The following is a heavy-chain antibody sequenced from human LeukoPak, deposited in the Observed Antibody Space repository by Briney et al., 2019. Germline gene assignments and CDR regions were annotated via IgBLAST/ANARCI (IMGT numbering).Heavy chain of an antibody. J-gene: IGHJ5*02. Sequence: SETLSLTCTVSGGSISSYYWSWIRQPPGKGLEWIGYIYYSGGTNYNPSLKSRVTISVDTSKNQFSLKLSSVTAADTAVYYCARVWFGELLYNWFDPWGQGTLVTVSS. V-gene: IGHV4-59*01. CDR1: GGSISSYY. D-gene: IGHD3-10*01. CDR2: IYYSGGT. CDR3: ARVWFGELLYNWFDP.